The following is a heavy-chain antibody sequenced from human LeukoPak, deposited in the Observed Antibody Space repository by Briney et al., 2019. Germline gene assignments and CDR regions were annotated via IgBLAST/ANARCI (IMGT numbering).Heavy chain of an antibody. D-gene: IGHD1-26*01. Sequence: PSETLSLTCTVSGGSIIIYYWSWIRQSPGKGLEWIGQIHSSGSANYNPSLKSRVAMSLDASKNQFSLKVSSVTAADTAIYYCARDIRVVGATYYFDYWGQGSLVTVSS. J-gene: IGHJ4*02. CDR3: ARDIRVVGATYYFDY. CDR1: GGSIIIYY. CDR2: IHSSGSA. V-gene: IGHV4-59*01.